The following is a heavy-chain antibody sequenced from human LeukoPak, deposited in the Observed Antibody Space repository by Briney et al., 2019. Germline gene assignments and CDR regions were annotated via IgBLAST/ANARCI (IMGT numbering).Heavy chain of an antibody. J-gene: IGHJ5*02. D-gene: IGHD2-8*01. CDR2: IYTSGST. CDR1: GGSISSYY. Sequence: PSETLSPTCTVSGGSISSYYWSWIRQPAGKGLEWIGRIYTSGSTNYNPSLKSRVTMSVDTSKNQFSLKLSSVTAAVTAVYYCARVAKGCTNGVCYTEWFDPWGQGTLVTVSS. CDR3: ARVAKGCTNGVCYTEWFDP. V-gene: IGHV4-4*07.